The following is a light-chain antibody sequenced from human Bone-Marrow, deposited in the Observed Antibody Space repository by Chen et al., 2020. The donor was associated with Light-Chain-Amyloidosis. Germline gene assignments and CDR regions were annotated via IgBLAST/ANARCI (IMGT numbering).Light chain of an antibody. V-gene: IGLV3-25*03. CDR3: QSADSSGTYEVI. CDR2: RDT. Sequence: SNELTQPPSVPVSPAQTARITCSGDDLPTKYAYWYQQKQGQAPVLVIHRDTERPSGISERFSGSSSGTTATLTISGVQAEDEADYHCQSADSSGTYEVIFGGGTKLTVL. J-gene: IGLJ2*01. CDR1: DLPTKY.